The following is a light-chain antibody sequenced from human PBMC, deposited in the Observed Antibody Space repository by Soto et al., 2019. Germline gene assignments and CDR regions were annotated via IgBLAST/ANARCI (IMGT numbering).Light chain of an antibody. Sequence: EIVLTQSPATLSLSPGERATLSCRASQSVSIYLAWYQQKPDQAPRLLIYDASNRATGIPARFSGSGSGTDFTLTISSLEPEDFAVYYCQQRSNWPPTFGQGTKVDIK. J-gene: IGKJ1*01. CDR1: QSVSIY. CDR3: QQRSNWPPT. V-gene: IGKV3-11*01. CDR2: DAS.